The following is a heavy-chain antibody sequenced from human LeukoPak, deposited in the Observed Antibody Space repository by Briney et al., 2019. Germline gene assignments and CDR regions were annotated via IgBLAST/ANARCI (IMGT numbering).Heavy chain of an antibody. V-gene: IGHV4-34*01. CDR1: GGSFSGYY. J-gene: IGHJ3*02. Sequence: SETLSLTCAVYGGSFSGYYWSWIRQPPGKGLEWIGEINHSGSTNYNPSLKSRVTISVDTSKNQFSLKLSSVTAADTAVYHCARVKGLFRLDAFDIWGQGTMVTVSS. D-gene: IGHD3-10*02. CDR3: ARVKGLFRLDAFDI. CDR2: INHSGST.